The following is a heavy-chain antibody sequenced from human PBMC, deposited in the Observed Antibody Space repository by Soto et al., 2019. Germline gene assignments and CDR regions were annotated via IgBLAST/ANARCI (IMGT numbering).Heavy chain of an antibody. V-gene: IGHV6-1*01. D-gene: IGHD2-15*01. Sequence: SQTLSLTCVISGDRVSSNSVAWNWVRQSPSRGLEWLGRTYYRSRWYNDYAVSVRSRIAINPDTSKNHFSLQLNSVTPDDTAVYYCARSEEDSDYYYYGMDVWGQGTTVTVSS. CDR3: ARSEEDSDYYYYGMDV. J-gene: IGHJ6*02. CDR1: GDRVSSNSVA. CDR2: TYYRSRWYN.